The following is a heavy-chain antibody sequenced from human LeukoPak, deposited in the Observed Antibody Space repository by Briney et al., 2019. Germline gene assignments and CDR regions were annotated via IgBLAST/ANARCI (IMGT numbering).Heavy chain of an antibody. V-gene: IGHV4-59*08. CDR2: IYFSGST. CDR3: ARHFNPYSSGSYYFDY. Sequence: TSETLSLTCNDPGGSISAYYWSWIRQPPGKGLEWIGFIYFSGSTNYNPSLKSRVTISVDTSKNQFSLRLTSGTGGDTGVYDRARHFNPYSSGSYYFDYWGQGTQVTGSS. D-gene: IGHD3-10*01. J-gene: IGHJ4*02. CDR1: GGSISAYY.